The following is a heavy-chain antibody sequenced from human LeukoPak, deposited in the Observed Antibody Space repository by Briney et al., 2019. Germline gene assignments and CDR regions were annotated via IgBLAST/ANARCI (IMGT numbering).Heavy chain of an antibody. V-gene: IGHV3-48*02. CDR1: GFTFSSYN. J-gene: IGHJ4*02. CDR2: ISSRSSTI. Sequence: GGSLRLSCAASGFTFSSYNMNWVRQAPGKGLEWVSYISSRSSTIYYADSVQGRFTISRDNAKNSLYLQMRNLRDEDTAVYYCARVPRDTTMVTNDYWGQGTLVTVSS. CDR3: ARVPRDTTMVTNDY. D-gene: IGHD5-18*01.